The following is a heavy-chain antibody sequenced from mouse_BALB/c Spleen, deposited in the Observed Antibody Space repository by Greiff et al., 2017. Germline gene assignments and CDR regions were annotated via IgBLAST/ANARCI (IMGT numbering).Heavy chain of an antibody. D-gene: IGHD1-1*01. CDR2: ISDGGSYT. V-gene: IGHV5-4*02. CDR1: GFTFSDYY. J-gene: IGHJ3*01. CDR3: ARDDYGSSQAWFAD. Sequence: EVMLVESGGGLVKPGGSLKLSCAASGFTFSDYYMYWVRQTPEKRLEWVATISDGGSYTYYPDSVKGRFTISRDNAKNNLYLQMSSLKSEDTAMYYCARDDYGSSQAWFADWGQGTLVTVSA.